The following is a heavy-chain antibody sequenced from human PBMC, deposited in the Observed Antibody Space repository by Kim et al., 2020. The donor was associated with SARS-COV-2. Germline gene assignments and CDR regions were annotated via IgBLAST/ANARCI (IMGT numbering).Heavy chain of an antibody. CDR1: GGSFSGYY. D-gene: IGHD6-19*01. V-gene: IGHV4-34*01. CDR2: INHSGST. CDR3: ARGTRQWLVRGPYYYYMDV. J-gene: IGHJ6*03. Sequence: SETLSLTCAVYGGSFSGYYWSWIRQPPGKGLEWIGEINHSGSTNYNPSLKSRVPISVDTSKNQSSLKLSSVTAADTAVYYCARGTRQWLVRGPYYYYMDVWGEGTTVTVSS.